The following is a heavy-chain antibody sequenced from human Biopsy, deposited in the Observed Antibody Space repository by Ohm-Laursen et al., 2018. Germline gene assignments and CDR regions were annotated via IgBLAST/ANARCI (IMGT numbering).Heavy chain of an antibody. Sequence: GTLSLTCPVSGGPIDSYYWSWIRQPPGKALEWIGYISFTGRTSYNPSLKSRVTMSVNTSKKQFSLRLSSVTAADTAVYYCASAGYNPDWNFDLWGRGTRVTVSS. CDR1: GGPIDSYY. J-gene: IGHJ2*01. CDR2: ISFTGRT. D-gene: IGHD5-24*01. V-gene: IGHV4-59*12. CDR3: ASAGYNPDWNFDL.